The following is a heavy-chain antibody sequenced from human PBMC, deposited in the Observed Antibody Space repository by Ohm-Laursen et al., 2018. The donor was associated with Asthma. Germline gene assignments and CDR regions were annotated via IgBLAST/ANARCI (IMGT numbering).Heavy chain of an antibody. CDR2: IVSSGTTT. D-gene: IGHD4-17*01. J-gene: IGHJ4*02. CDR3: AKTHGDPDY. CDR1: GFTFSDYY. Sequence: SLRLSCAASGFTFSDYYMSWIRQAPGKGLEWVAYIVSSGTTTHYADSVKGRFTISRDNTKNSVFLDMNSLRAEDTAVYYCAKTHGDPDYWGQGTLVTVSS. V-gene: IGHV3-11*01.